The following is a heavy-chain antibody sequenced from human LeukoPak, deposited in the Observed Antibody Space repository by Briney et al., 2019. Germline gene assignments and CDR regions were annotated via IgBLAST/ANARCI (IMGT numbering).Heavy chain of an antibody. J-gene: IGHJ6*03. CDR2: INPNSGGT. CDR1: GYTFTGYY. D-gene: IGHD1-20*01. V-gene: IGHV1-2*02. CDR3: ARGRLVTGTTLYYYYYMDV. Sequence: ASVKVSCKASGYTFTGYYMHWVRQAPGQGLEWMGWINPNSGGTNYAQKFQGRVTITRNTSISTAYMELSSLRSEDTAVYYCARGRLVTGTTLYYYYYMDVWGKGTTVTVSS.